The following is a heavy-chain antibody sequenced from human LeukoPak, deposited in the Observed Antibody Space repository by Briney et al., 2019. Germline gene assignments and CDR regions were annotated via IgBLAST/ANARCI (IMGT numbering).Heavy chain of an antibody. J-gene: IGHJ4*02. Sequence: SETLSLTCTVSGGSISSGSYYWSWIRQPAGKGLEWIGRIYTSGSTNYNPSLKSRVTISVDTSKNQFSLKLSSVTAADTAVYYCARVYRRIQLWLTPFGYWGQGTLVTVSS. V-gene: IGHV4-61*02. CDR2: IYTSGST. D-gene: IGHD5-18*01. CDR1: GGSISSGSYY. CDR3: ARVYRRIQLWLTPFGY.